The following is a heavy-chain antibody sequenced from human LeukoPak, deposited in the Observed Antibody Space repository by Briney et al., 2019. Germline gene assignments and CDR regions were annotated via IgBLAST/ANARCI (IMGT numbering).Heavy chain of an antibody. J-gene: IGHJ4*02. CDR1: GFTFSSYA. CDR3: ARDPGRGYYYVPYFDY. Sequence: GGSLRLSCAASGFTFSSYAMSWIRQAPGKGLEWVSYISSSGSTIYYADSVKGRFTISRDNAKNSLYLQMNSLRAEDTAVYYCARDPGRGYYYVPYFDYWGQGTLVTVSS. V-gene: IGHV3-11*01. CDR2: ISSSGSTI. D-gene: IGHD3-22*01.